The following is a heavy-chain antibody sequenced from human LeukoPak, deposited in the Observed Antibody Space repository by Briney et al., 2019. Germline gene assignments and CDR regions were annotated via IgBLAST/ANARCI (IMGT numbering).Heavy chain of an antibody. CDR3: ARDTAAAGTAKLSHFDY. J-gene: IGHJ4*02. V-gene: IGHV3-33*01. D-gene: IGHD6-13*01. CDR1: GFTFSSYG. CDR2: MWYDGSNK. Sequence: GGSLRLSCAASGFTFSSYGMHWVRQAPGKGLEWVAVMWYDGSNKYYADSVKGRFTISRDNSKNTLYLQMNSLRAEDTAVYYCARDTAAAGTAKLSHFDYWGQGTLVTVSS.